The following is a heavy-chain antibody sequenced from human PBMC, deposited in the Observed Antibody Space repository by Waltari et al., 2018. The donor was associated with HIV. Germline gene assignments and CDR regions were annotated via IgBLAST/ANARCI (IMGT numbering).Heavy chain of an antibody. V-gene: IGHV3-7*01. CDR1: GFTFSRSW. CDR3: ARLQWATQNLDF. J-gene: IGHJ4*02. Sequence: EVQLVESGGGSVQPGGSLRLSWTVYGFTFSRSWLTCFREAPGRGLEWVANIKEDGSERSYVESVKGRFIISRDNAKNSLFLQMYGLGAEDTGVYYCARLQWATQNLDFWGQGTLVTVSS. D-gene: IGHD6-19*01. CDR2: IKEDGSER.